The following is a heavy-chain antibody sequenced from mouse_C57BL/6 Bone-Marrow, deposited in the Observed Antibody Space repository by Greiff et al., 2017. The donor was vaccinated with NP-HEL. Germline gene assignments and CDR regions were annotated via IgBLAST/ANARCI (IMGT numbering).Heavy chain of an antibody. CDR1: GYTFTSYG. Sequence: QVQLQQSGAELARPGASVKLSCKASGYTFTSYGISWVKQRTGQGLEWIGEIYPRSGITYYNEKFKGKATLTADKSSSTAYMELRSLTSEDSAVYFCAREGDYYGSPYYFDYWGQGTTLTVSS. CDR3: AREGDYYGSPYYFDY. CDR2: IYPRSGIT. V-gene: IGHV1-81*01. J-gene: IGHJ2*01. D-gene: IGHD1-1*01.